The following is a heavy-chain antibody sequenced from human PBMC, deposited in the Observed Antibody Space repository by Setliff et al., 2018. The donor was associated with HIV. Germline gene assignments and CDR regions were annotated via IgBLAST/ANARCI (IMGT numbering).Heavy chain of an antibody. CDR1: GYSISSGYY. CDR3: ARESPDGLDY. Sequence: SETLSLTCAVSGYSISSGYYWGWIRQTPGKGLEWIGSIYHSGTTYYNPSLRSRVTISGDTSKNQFSLKLSSVTAADTAVYYCARESPDGLDYWGQGTLVTVSS. V-gene: IGHV4-38-2*02. CDR2: IYHSGTT. J-gene: IGHJ4*02. D-gene: IGHD2-8*01.